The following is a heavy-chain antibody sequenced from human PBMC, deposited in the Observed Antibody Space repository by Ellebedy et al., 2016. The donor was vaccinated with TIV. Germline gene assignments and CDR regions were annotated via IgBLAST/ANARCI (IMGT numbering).Heavy chain of an antibody. J-gene: IGHJ4*02. CDR1: GGTFSSYS. CDR2: IILLFRTT. D-gene: IGHD5-24*01. CDR3: ARGLGWLQRDSDY. Sequence: AASVKVSCKASGGTFSSYSISWVRQAPGQGPEWMGGIILLFRTTDYAHKFQGRVTITADKSTSTAYMELSSLRSEDTAVYFCARGLGWLQRDSDYWGQGTLVTVSS. V-gene: IGHV1-69*06.